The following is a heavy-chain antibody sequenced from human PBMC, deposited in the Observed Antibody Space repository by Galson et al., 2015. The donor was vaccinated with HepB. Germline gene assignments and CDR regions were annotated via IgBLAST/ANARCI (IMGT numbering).Heavy chain of an antibody. Sequence: LRLSCAASGFTFSSYAMSWVRQAPGKGLEWVSAISGNGGNTYYADSVKGRFTTSRDNSKNTLYLQMNSLRAEDTAVYYCAKDRAYFQSGYYTLNNVFDYWGQGTLVTVSS. D-gene: IGHD3-3*01. CDR1: GFTFSSYA. V-gene: IGHV3-23*01. CDR3: AKDRAYFQSGYYTLNNVFDY. CDR2: ISGNGGNT. J-gene: IGHJ4*02.